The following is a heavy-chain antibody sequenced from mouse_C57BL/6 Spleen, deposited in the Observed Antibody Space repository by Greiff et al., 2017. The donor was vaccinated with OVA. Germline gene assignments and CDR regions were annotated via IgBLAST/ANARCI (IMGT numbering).Heavy chain of an antibody. Sequence: EVKLMESGGGLVKPGGSLKLSCAASGFTFSDYGMHWVRQAPEKGLEWVAYISSGSSTIYYADTVKGRFTISRDNAKNTLCLQMTSLRSEDTAMYYCAREGYYGSSFDVWGTGTTVTVSS. CDR2: ISSGSSTI. D-gene: IGHD1-1*01. CDR1: GFTFSDYG. J-gene: IGHJ1*03. CDR3: AREGYYGSSFDV. V-gene: IGHV5-17*01.